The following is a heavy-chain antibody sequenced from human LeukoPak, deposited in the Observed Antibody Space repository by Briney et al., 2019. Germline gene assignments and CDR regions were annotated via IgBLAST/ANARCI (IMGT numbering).Heavy chain of an antibody. Sequence: GRSLRLSCAASGFTFSSYGMHWVRQAPGKGLEWVAVISYDGSNKYYADSVKGRFTISRDNSKNTLYLQMNSQRAEDTAVYYCAEDKYSSGWWAMDYWGQGTLVTVSS. CDR2: ISYDGSNK. D-gene: IGHD6-19*01. CDR3: AEDKYSSGWWAMDY. CDR1: GFTFSSYG. J-gene: IGHJ4*02. V-gene: IGHV3-30*18.